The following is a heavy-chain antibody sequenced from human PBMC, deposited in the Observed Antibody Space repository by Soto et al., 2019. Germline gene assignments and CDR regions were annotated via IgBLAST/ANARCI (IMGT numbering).Heavy chain of an antibody. CDR1: GGTFSSYA. J-gene: IGHJ4*02. D-gene: IGHD3-9*01. CDR2: IIPIFGTA. CDR3: ARGIDYDILTGSQYYFDY. Sequence: SVKVSCKASGGTFSSYAISWVRQAPGQGLEWMGGIIPIFGTANYAQKFQGRVTITADESTSTAYMELSSLRSEDTAVYYCARGIDYDILTGSQYYFDYWGQGTLVTVSS. V-gene: IGHV1-69*13.